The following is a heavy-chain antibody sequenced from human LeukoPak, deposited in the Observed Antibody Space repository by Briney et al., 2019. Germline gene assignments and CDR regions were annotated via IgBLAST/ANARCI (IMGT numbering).Heavy chain of an antibody. CDR2: ISGSGGST. D-gene: IGHD2-2*01. V-gene: IGHV3-23*01. CDR3: AKDQALSLSSSRALDY. CDR1: GFTFSSYA. Sequence: PGGSLRLSCAASGFTFSSYAMSWVRQAPGKGLEWVSVISGSGGSTYYADSVKGRFTISRDNSKNTLYLQMNGLRAEDTALYYCAKDQALSLSSSRALDYWGQGTLVTVSS. J-gene: IGHJ4*02.